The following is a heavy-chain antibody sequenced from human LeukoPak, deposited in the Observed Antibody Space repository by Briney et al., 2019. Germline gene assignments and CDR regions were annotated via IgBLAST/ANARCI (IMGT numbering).Heavy chain of an antibody. J-gene: IGHJ5*02. CDR3: ARVISQIRRTNWFDP. D-gene: IGHD3-16*01. CDR2: MNPNSGNT. CDR1: GYTFTSYD. Sequence: ASVKVSCKASGYTFTSYDINWVRQATGQGIEWKGWMNPNSGNTGYAQKFQGRVTMTRNTSISTAYMELSSLRSEDTAVYYCARVISQIRRTNWFDPWGQGTLVTVSS. V-gene: IGHV1-8*01.